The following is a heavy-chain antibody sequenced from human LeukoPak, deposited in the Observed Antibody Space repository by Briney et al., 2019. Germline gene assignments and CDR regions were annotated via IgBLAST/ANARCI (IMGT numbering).Heavy chain of an antibody. CDR2: IYYSGST. J-gene: IGHJ4*02. CDR3: VRVLGVDYGSPLLGD. D-gene: IGHD4-17*01. Sequence: SETLSLTCTVSGGSISSYYWSWIRQPPGKGLEWIGYIYYSGSTYYNPSLKSRVTISVHTSKNQFSLKLSSVTAADTAVYYCVRVLGVDYGSPLLGDWGQGTLVTVSS. CDR1: GGSISSYY. V-gene: IGHV4-59*01.